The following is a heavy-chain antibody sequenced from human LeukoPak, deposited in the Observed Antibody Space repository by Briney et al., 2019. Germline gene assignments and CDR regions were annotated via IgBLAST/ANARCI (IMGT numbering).Heavy chain of an antibody. J-gene: IGHJ4*02. CDR3: ARDLGGGYSGYDSDFDY. Sequence: PGGSLRLSCAASGFTFSSYSMNWVRQAPGKGLEWVSSISSSSSYIYYADSVKGRFTISRDNAKNSLYLQMNSLRAEDTAVYYCARDLGGGYSGYDSDFDYWGQGTLVTVSS. CDR1: GFTFSSYS. D-gene: IGHD5-12*01. V-gene: IGHV3-21*06. CDR2: ISSSSSYI.